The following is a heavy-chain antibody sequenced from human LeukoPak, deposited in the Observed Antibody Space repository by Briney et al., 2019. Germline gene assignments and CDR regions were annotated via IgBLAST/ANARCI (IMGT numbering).Heavy chain of an antibody. CDR3: ARAGHNSNSGGYDF. J-gene: IGHJ4*02. V-gene: IGHV1-2*02. Sequence: ASVNVSCKPSVYTFIDHYLHWVRQAPGQGLESLGWIDPDTGDTNYPQKFQGRVTMTRDTSSSTAYMELNRLRSDDTAVYYCARAGHNSNSGGYDFWGLGTLVTVSS. CDR1: VYTFIDHY. D-gene: IGHD3-22*01. CDR2: IDPDTGDT.